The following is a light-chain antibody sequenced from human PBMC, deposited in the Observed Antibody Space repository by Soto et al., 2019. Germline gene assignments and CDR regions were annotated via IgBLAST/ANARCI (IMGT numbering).Light chain of an antibody. CDR2: GAS. CDR1: QSVSSSY. J-gene: IGKJ1*01. V-gene: IGKV3-20*01. CDR3: QQYGSWWT. Sequence: DIVLTQSPGTLSLSQGERATLSCRASQSVSSSYLARYQQKPGQAPRLLIYGASSRATGIPDRFSGSGSGTDFTLTISRLEPEDFAVYYCQQYGSWWTFGQGTKVDIK.